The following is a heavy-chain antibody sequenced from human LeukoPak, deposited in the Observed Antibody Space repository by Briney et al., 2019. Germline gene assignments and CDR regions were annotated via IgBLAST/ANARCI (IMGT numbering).Heavy chain of an antibody. V-gene: IGHV4-30-2*01. CDR3: ARAGRRLTGTTRWFDP. CDR2: IYHSGST. CDR1: GGSISSGGYY. Sequence: PSETLSLTCTVSGGSISSGGYYWSWIRQPPGKGLEWIGYIYHSGSTYYNPSLKSRVTISVDRSKNQFSLKLSSVTAADTAVYYCARAGRRLTGTTRWFDPWGQGTLVTVSS. D-gene: IGHD1-7*01. J-gene: IGHJ5*02.